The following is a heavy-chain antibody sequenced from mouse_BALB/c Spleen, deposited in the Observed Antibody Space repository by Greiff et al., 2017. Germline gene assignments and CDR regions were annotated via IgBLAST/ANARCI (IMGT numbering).Heavy chain of an antibody. CDR3: ARWGYRYSYYAMDY. V-gene: IGHV1-80*01. J-gene: IGHJ4*01. CDR1: GYAFSSYW. CDR2: IYPGDGDT. Sequence: QVQLQQSGAELVRPGSSVKISCKASGYAFSSYWMNWVKQRPGQGLEWIGQIYPGDGDTNYNGKFKGKATLTADKSSSTAYMQLSSLTSEDSAVYYCARWGYRYSYYAMDYWGQGTSVTVSS. D-gene: IGHD2-14*01.